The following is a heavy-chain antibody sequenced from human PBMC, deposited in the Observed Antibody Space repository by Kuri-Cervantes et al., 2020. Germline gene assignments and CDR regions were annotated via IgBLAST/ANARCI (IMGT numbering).Heavy chain of an antibody. Sequence: GESLKISCAASGFTFSSYAMHWVCQAPGKGLEWVAVISYDGSNKYYADSVKGRFTISRDNSKNTLYLQMNSLRAEDTAVYYCARDPPLKVGATGWFDPWGQGTLVTVSS. D-gene: IGHD1-26*01. CDR1: GFTFSSYA. J-gene: IGHJ5*02. V-gene: IGHV3-30*14. CDR3: ARDPPLKVGATGWFDP. CDR2: ISYDGSNK.